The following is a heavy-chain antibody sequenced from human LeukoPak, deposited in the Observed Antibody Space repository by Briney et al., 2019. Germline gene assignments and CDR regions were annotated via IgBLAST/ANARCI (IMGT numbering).Heavy chain of an antibody. V-gene: IGHV4-59*01. CDR1: GGSISSYY. J-gene: IGHJ4*02. CDR3: ARVREAIVVEYYFDY. D-gene: IGHD2-15*01. Sequence: PSETLSLTCTVSGGSISSYYWSWIRQPPGKGLEWIGYIYYSGSTNYNPSLKSRVTISVDTSKNQSSLKLSSVTAADTAVYYCARVREAIVVEYYFDYWGQGTLVTVSS. CDR2: IYYSGST.